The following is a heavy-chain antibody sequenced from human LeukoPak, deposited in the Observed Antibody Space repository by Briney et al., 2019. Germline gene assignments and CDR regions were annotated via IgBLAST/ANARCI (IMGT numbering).Heavy chain of an antibody. CDR3: AKHSRRIIMSCLDY. Sequence: PSETLSLTCTVSGGSISSSSYYWGWIRQPPGKGLEWIGSIYYSGSTYYNPSLKSRVTISVDTSKNQFSLKLSSVTAADTAVYYCAKHSRRIIMSCLDYWGQGTLVTVSS. D-gene: IGHD3-10*02. V-gene: IGHV4-39*01. J-gene: IGHJ4*02. CDR1: GGSISSSSYY. CDR2: IYYSGST.